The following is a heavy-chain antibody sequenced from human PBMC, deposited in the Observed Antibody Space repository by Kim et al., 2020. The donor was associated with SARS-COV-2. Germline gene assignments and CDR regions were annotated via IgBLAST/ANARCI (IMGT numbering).Heavy chain of an antibody. CDR2: IKQGGGEK. CDR1: GFTFSSYW. Sequence: GGSLRLSCAASGFTFSSYWMSWVRQAPGKGLEWVANIKQGGGEKYYVESVKGRFTISRDNAKNSLYLQMNSLRAEDTAVYYCAREAVGRYYFYYYGMDVWGPGTTVTVSS. D-gene: IGHD1-26*01. J-gene: IGHJ6*02. CDR3: AREAVGRYYFYYYGMDV. V-gene: IGHV3-7*01.